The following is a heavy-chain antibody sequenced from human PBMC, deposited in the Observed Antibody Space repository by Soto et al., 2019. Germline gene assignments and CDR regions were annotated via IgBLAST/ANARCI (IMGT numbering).Heavy chain of an antibody. CDR1: GFTFSSYA. J-gene: IGHJ4*02. V-gene: IGHV3-30-3*01. D-gene: IGHD6-19*01. CDR3: ARDPPGSTGWYYFDY. Sequence: LRLSCAASGFTFSSYAMHWVRQAPGKGLEWVAVISYDGSNKYCADSVKGRFTISRDNSKNTLYLQMNSLRAEDTAVYYCARDPPGSTGWYYFDYWGQGTLVTVSS. CDR2: ISYDGSNK.